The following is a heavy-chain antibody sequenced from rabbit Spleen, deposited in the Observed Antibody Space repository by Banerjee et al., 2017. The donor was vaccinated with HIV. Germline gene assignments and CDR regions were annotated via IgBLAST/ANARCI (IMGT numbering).Heavy chain of an antibody. Sequence: QERLVESGGGLVKPGASLTLTCTASGFSFSSSYWICWVRQAPGKGLEWIACIYAGSSGSTYYASWAKGRFTISKTSSTTVTLQMTRLTAADTATYFCARDSSSSFSSYGMDLWGPGTLVTVS. CDR1: GFSFSSSYW. J-gene: IGHJ6*01. CDR2: IYAGSSGST. V-gene: IGHV1S45*01. CDR3: ARDSSSSFSSYGMDL. D-gene: IGHD1-1*01.